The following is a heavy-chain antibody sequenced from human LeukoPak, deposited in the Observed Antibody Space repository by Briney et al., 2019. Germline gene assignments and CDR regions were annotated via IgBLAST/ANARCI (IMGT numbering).Heavy chain of an antibody. J-gene: IGHJ4*02. D-gene: IGHD3-22*01. V-gene: IGHV3-23*01. Sequence: GGSLRLSCAASGFTFSSYAMSWVRQAPGKGLEWVSAISGSGGSTYSADSVKGRFTISRDNSKNTLYLQMNSLRAEDTAVYYCAKFKKEDYYDSSGYYGPANWGQGTLVTVSS. CDR1: GFTFSSYA. CDR3: AKFKKEDYYDSSGYYGPAN. CDR2: ISGSGGST.